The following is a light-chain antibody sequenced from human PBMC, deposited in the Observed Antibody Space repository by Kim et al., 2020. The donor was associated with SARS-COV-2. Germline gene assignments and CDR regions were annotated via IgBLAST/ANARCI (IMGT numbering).Light chain of an antibody. CDR2: VAS. CDR1: QDISNH. V-gene: IGKV1-33*01. Sequence: SASIGDRVTIPCQASQDISNHLNWYQQKPGKAPKHLIYVASKLETGAPSRFRGRGSGSDFTLTISSLQPEDIAIYFCQQFDNLPYTFGQGTKLEI. J-gene: IGKJ2*01. CDR3: QQFDNLPYT.